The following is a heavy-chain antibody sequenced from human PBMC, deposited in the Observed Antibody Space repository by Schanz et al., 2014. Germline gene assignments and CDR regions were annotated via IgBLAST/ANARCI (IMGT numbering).Heavy chain of an antibody. V-gene: IGHV3-11*04. D-gene: IGHD3-10*01. CDR3: ASPALVQGLMPEYYFDY. CDR2: ISHDGHRD. Sequence: QVQLVESGGGLVKPGGSLRLSCAASGFTFSDYYMSWIRQAPGKGLEWVAQISHDGHRDFYADSVKGRFTISRDNAKNSLYLQMNSLRGEDTAVYYCASPALVQGLMPEYYFDYWGQGTLVTVSS. J-gene: IGHJ4*02. CDR1: GFTFSDYY.